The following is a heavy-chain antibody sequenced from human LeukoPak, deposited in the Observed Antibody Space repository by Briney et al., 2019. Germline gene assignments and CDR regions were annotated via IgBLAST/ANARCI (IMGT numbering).Heavy chain of an antibody. Sequence: GGSLRLSCEASGFIFDDHGMAWVRQAPGKGLEWLSGINWKGSVTGYADSVEGRFTISRDNAEKSLHLQMHGLRDEDTALYYCARAPYSNSWYYFDYWGQGMPVTVSS. J-gene: IGHJ4*02. CDR2: INWKGSVT. V-gene: IGHV3-20*04. D-gene: IGHD6-13*01. CDR3: ARAPYSNSWYYFDY. CDR1: GFIFDDHG.